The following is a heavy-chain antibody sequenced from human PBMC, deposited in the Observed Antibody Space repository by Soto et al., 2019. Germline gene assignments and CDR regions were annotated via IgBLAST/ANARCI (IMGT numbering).Heavy chain of an antibody. CDR3: AKDMENGYNPYYYYGMDV. D-gene: IGHD3-10*01. Sequence: SGGSLRLSCAASGCNFNDYGMHWVRQAPGKGLEWVSSICWNSVSIGYADSVKGRFTISRDNAKNSLYLQMNSLRAEDTALYYCAKDMENGYNPYYYYGMDVWGQGTTVTVSS. CDR2: ICWNSVSI. J-gene: IGHJ6*02. V-gene: IGHV3-9*01. CDR1: GCNFNDYG.